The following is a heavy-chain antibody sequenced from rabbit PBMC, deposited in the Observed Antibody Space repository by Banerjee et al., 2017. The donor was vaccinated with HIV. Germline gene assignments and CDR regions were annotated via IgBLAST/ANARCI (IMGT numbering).Heavy chain of an antibody. V-gene: IGHV1S40*01. CDR2: IYADSSGST. Sequence: QSLEESGGDLVKPGASLTLTCTASGIDLSSYYYMCWVRQAPGKGLEWIGCIYADSSGSTDYASWAKGRFTISKTSSTTVTLQMTSLTAADTATYFCARTVYGSHYFDLRGPGTLVTVS. J-gene: IGHJ6*01. D-gene: IGHD5-1*01. CDR1: GIDLSSYYY. CDR3: ARTVYGSHYFDL.